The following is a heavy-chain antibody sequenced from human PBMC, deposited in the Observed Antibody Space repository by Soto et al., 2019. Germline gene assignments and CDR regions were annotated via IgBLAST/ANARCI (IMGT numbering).Heavy chain of an antibody. CDR2: IHHSGST. D-gene: IGHD1-1*01. CDR3: ATIPTSPAHNRDTFYV. J-gene: IGHJ3*01. CDR1: GGSISSGNW. V-gene: IGHV4-4*02. Sequence: SETLSLTCAVSGGSISSGNWWSWVRQPPGKGLEWIGEIHHSGSTDYNPSLKSRVTISIDKPKNQFSLTLGSVTAADTAVYYCATIPTSPAHNRDTFYVWGQGTVVTVSS.